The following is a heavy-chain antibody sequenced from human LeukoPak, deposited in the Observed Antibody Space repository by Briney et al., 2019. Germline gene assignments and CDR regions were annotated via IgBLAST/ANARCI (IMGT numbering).Heavy chain of an antibody. CDR1: GGSISSYY. J-gene: IGHJ4*02. CDR3: ARDWSGYQSYDY. V-gene: IGHV4-4*07. Sequence: PSETLSLTCTVSGGSISSYYWSCIRQPAGKGLEWIGHIYTSGSTNYNPSLKSRVTMSVDTSKNQFSLKLSSVTAADTALYYCARDWSGYQSYDYWGQGTLVTVSS. D-gene: IGHD3-3*01. CDR2: IYTSGST.